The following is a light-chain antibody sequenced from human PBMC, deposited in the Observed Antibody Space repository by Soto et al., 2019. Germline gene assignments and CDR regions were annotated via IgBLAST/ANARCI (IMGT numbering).Light chain of an antibody. V-gene: IGKV3-15*01. Sequence: EIVMTQSPAPLSVSPGERATLSCRASQSVSSNLAWYQQKPGQAPRLLIYGASTRATGIPARFSGSGSGTEFTLTISSLQSEDFADYYCQQYNNWLRTFGQGTKVEIK. J-gene: IGKJ1*01. CDR2: GAS. CDR1: QSVSSN. CDR3: QQYNNWLRT.